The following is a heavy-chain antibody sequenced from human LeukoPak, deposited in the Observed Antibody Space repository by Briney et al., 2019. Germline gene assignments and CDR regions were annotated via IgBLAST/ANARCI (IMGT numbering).Heavy chain of an antibody. CDR2: ISSSSSYI. V-gene: IGHV3-21*01. CDR1: GFTFSSYS. J-gene: IGHJ4*02. D-gene: IGHD2-2*01. CDR3: ATLTYCSSTSCRENPFDY. Sequence: GGSLRLSCAASGFTFSSYSMNWVRQAPGKGLGWVSSISSSSSYIYYADSVKGRFTISRDNAKNSLYLQMNSLRAEDTAVYYCATLTYCSSTSCRENPFDYWGQGTLVTVSS.